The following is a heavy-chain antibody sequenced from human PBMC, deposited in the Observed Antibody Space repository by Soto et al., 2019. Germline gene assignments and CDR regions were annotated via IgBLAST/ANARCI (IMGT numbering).Heavy chain of an antibody. V-gene: IGHV4-4*07. Sequence: SETLSLTCTVSGGSITNYYWSWIRQPAGKGLEWIGRIYTKERTNYNLSFRNRVTMSVDTSKNQFSLKLDAVTAADTAVYYCARDNYKDGGNNWFDPWGQGTLVTVSS. CDR2: IYTKERT. CDR1: GGSITNYY. D-gene: IGHD1-1*01. CDR3: ARDNYKDGGNNWFDP. J-gene: IGHJ5*02.